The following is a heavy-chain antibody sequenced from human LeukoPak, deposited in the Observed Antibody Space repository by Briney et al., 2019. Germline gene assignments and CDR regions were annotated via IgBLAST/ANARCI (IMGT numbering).Heavy chain of an antibody. CDR1: GYTFTSYA. CDR2: INTNTGNP. J-gene: IGHJ5*02. V-gene: IGHV7-4-1*02. Sequence: ASVKVSCKASGYTFTSYAMNWVRQAPGQGLEWMGWINTNTGNPTYAQGFTGRFVFSLDTSVSTAYPQISSLKAEDTAVYYCAREPSLRSSSWWWFDPWGQGTLVTVSS. CDR3: AREPSLRSSSWWWFDP. D-gene: IGHD6-13*01.